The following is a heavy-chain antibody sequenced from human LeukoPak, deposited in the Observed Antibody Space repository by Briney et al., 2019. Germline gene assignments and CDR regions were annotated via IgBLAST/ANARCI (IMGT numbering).Heavy chain of an antibody. CDR1: GYTFTAHY. CDR2: IDPNSGGT. D-gene: IGHD3-10*01. CDR3: ARGRGTTMVRGVITNYFDL. J-gene: IGHJ2*01. V-gene: IGHV1-2*02. Sequence: GASVKVSCRASGYTFTAHYIHWVRQAPGQGLEWMGWIDPNSGGTNYAQRFLGSVTMTGDTSINTAFMEVRRLRSDGTAIYYCARGRGTTMVRGVITNYFDLWGRGSLVTVSS.